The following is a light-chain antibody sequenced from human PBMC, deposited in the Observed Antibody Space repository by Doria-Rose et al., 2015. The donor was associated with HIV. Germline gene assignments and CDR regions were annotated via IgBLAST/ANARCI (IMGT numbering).Light chain of an antibody. CDR2: EDN. Sequence: TTFAISCPRSSGSIASNYVPWYQQRPGSSPTTVIYEDNQRPSGVPDRFSGSIDSSSNSASLTISGLKTEDEADYYCQSYDSSTWVFGGGTKLTVL. J-gene: IGLJ3*02. CDR1: SGSIASNY. CDR3: QSYDSSTWV. V-gene: IGLV6-57*01.